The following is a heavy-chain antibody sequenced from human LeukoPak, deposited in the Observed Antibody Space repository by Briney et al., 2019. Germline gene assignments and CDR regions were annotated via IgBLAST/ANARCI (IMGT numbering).Heavy chain of an antibody. CDR3: ARRSSSWYFRGYFDY. Sequence: SETLSLTCTVSGGSISSSSYYWGWIRQPPGKGLEWIESIYYSGSTYYNPSLKSRVTISVDTSKNQFSLKLSSVTAADTAVYYCARRSSSWYFRGYFDYWGQGTLVTVSS. CDR2: IYYSGST. J-gene: IGHJ4*02. V-gene: IGHV4-39*01. CDR1: GGSISSSSYY. D-gene: IGHD6-13*01.